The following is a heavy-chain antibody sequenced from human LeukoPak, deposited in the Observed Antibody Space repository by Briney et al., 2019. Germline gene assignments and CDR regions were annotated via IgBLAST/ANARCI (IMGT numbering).Heavy chain of an antibody. Sequence: GSLSLTCTVSGGSISSHYWSWIRQPPGKGLEWIGYIYYSGSTNYNPSLKSRVTISVDTSKNQFSLKLSSVTAADTAVYYCARVEGDYYYYYMDVWGKGTTVTVSS. D-gene: IGHD1-1*01. V-gene: IGHV4-59*11. CDR2: IYYSGST. J-gene: IGHJ6*03. CDR1: GGSISSHY. CDR3: ARVEGDYYYYYMDV.